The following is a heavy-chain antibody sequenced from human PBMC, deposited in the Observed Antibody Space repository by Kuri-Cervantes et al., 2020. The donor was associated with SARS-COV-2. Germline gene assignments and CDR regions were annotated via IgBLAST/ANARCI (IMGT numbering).Heavy chain of an antibody. CDR2: VRGKANNYAT. CDR3: AGQLLDAFDI. CDR1: GFLFSASA. D-gene: IGHD2-2*01. V-gene: IGHV3-73*01. J-gene: IGHJ3*02. Sequence: GGSLRLSCEVSGFLFSASAIHWVRQASGKGLEWVGRVRGKANNYATAYAASVKGRFTISRDNSKNTLYLQMNSLRAEDTAVYYCAGQLLDAFDIWGQGTMVTVSS.